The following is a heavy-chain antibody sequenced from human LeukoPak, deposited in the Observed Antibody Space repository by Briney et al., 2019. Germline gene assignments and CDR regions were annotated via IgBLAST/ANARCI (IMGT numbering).Heavy chain of an antibody. CDR2: INPKSGGT. V-gene: IGHV1-2*02. D-gene: IGHD3-10*01. CDR3: ARDTTVYMVRGVIGY. CDR1: GYTFTDYY. Sequence: GASVKVSCKSSGYTFTDYYMHWVRQAPGQGLEWMGWINPKSGGTNYAQNFQGRVTMTRDTSISTAYMELSRLRSDDTAVYYCARDTTVYMVRGVIGYWGQGTLVTVSS. J-gene: IGHJ4*02.